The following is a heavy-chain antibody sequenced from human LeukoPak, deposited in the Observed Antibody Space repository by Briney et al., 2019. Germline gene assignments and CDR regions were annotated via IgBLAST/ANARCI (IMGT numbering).Heavy chain of an antibody. CDR2: ISSSSNTI. D-gene: IGHD3-10*01. Sequence: PGGSLRLSCAASGFTFSTYSMNWVRQAPGKGLEWVSYISSSSNTIYYADSVKGRFTISRDNAKNSLYLQMNSLRAEDTAVYYCARTYGSGSYEYFQHWGQGTLVTVSS. J-gene: IGHJ1*01. CDR1: GFTFSTYS. CDR3: ARTYGSGSYEYFQH. V-gene: IGHV3-48*04.